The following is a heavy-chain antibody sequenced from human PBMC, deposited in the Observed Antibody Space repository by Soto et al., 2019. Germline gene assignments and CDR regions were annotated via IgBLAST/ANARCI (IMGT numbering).Heavy chain of an antibody. Sequence: QVQLQESGPGLVKPSQTLSLTCTVSGGSISSGGYYWSWIRQHPGKGLEWIGYIYYSGSTYYNPSLQSRVTISVDTSKNQCSLKLSSVTAADTAVYYCARGGDYSSSAFDYWGQGTLVTVSS. CDR2: IYYSGST. CDR3: ARGGDYSSSAFDY. J-gene: IGHJ4*02. V-gene: IGHV4-31*03. CDR1: GGSISSGGYY. D-gene: IGHD6-6*01.